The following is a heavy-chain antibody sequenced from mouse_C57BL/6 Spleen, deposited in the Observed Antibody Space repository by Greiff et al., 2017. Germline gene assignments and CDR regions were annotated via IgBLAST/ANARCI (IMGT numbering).Heavy chain of an antibody. D-gene: IGHD1-1*01. CDR1: GYTFTEYT. J-gene: IGHJ1*03. Sequence: QVQLQQSGAELVKPGASVKLSCKASGYTFTEYTIHWVKQRSGQGLEWIGWFYPGSGSIKYNEKFKDKATLTADKSSSTVYMELSRLTSEDSAVYFCARHEGGYGSSYEGWYFDVWGTGTTVTVSS. CDR3: ARHEGGYGSSYEGWYFDV. CDR2: FYPGSGSI. V-gene: IGHV1-62-2*01.